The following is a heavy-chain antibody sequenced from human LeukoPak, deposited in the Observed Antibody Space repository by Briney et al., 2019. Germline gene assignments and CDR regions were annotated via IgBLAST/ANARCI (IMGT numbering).Heavy chain of an antibody. D-gene: IGHD2-8*01. CDR3: ARIRCGNSSAICYNH. CDR1: GVSLSDYY. CDR2: INHNGGT. V-gene: IGHV4-34*01. J-gene: IGHJ5*02. Sequence: PSETLSLTCSVYGVSLSDYYWSWIRQPPGKGLEWIGEINHNGGTKYNPSLKGRVTISVDTSENHFSLNLRSVTAADTAVYYCARIRCGNSSAICYNHWGRGTLVTVSS.